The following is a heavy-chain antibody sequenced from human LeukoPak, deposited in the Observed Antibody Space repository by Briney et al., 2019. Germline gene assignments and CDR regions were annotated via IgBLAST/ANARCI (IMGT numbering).Heavy chain of an antibody. CDR2: ISGSGGST. D-gene: IGHD2-2*01. V-gene: IGHV3-23*01. Sequence: GGSLRLSCAASGFTFSSYAMSWVRQAPGKGLEWVSAISGSGGSTYYADSVKGRYTISRDNSKNTLYLQMNSLRAEDTDVYYCAKELHRGVVPAATNWFDPWGQGTLVTVSS. CDR3: AKELHRGVVPAATNWFDP. CDR1: GFTFSSYA. J-gene: IGHJ5*02.